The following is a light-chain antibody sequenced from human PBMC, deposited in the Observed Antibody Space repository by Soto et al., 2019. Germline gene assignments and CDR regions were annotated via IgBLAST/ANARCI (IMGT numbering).Light chain of an antibody. V-gene: IGKV3-11*01. CDR3: QHRYNWPLN. CDR1: QSVTSY. J-gene: IGKJ4*01. Sequence: EIGLTQSPATLSLSPGERATLSCRSSQSVTSYLAWYQQKPVQAPRLRIYDASNIATGITARFSGSGSVTDFTLTISSLEPEDWVDDYGQHRYNWPLNVGGGTMVEGK. CDR2: DAS.